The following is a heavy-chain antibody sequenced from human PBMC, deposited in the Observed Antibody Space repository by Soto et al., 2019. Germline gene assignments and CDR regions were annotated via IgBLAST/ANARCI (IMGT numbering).Heavy chain of an antibody. J-gene: IGHJ4*02. CDR1: GFTFSSYA. Sequence: GGSLRLSCAASGFTFSSYAMHWVRQAPGKGLEWVAVISYDGSNKYYADSVRGRFAISRDNSNNMLYLQMNSLRAEDTAVYYCANIRNVVYAHNAYWGQGTLVTAPQ. CDR2: ISYDGSNK. CDR3: ANIRNVVYAHNAY. V-gene: IGHV3-30*09. D-gene: IGHD2-8*02.